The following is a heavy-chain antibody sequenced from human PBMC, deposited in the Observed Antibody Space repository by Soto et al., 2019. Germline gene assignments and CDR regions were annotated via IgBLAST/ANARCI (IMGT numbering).Heavy chain of an antibody. CDR2: LFWDDDK. J-gene: IGHJ5*02. CDR1: VFSPRANETG. CDR3: ARRSVSETNYFDP. Sequence: SCPTLVNPTQPITLTCTVPVFSPRANETGVGWIRHLPGKAREWLALLFWDDDKHTNPSLSARLTITKDTSKNQVVLTMTNMEPVDTATYYCARRSVSETNYFDPWGQGILVTVSS. V-gene: IGHV2-5*02.